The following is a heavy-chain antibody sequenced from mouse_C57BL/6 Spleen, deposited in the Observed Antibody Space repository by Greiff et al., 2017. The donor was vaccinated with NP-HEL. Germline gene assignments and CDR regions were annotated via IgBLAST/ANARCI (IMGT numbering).Heavy chain of an antibody. V-gene: IGHV5-9-1*02. J-gene: IGHJ2*01. D-gene: IGHD1-1*01. CDR1: GFTFSSYA. Sequence: EVMLVESGEGLVKPGGSLKLSCAASGFTFSSYAMSWVRQTPEKRLEWVAYISSGGDYIYYADTVKGRFTISRDNARNTLYLQMCSLKSEDTAMYYCTSLGSTFDYWGQGTTLTVSS. CDR2: ISSGGDYI. CDR3: TSLGSTFDY.